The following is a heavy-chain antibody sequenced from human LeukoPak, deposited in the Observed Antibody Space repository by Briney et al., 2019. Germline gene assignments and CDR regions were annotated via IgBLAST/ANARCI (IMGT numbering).Heavy chain of an antibody. J-gene: IGHJ4*02. CDR3: ASLTLGY. V-gene: IGHV4-38-2*02. D-gene: IGHD3-16*01. Sequence: SETLSLTCTVSGYSISSGYYWSWIRQPPGKGLEWIGEINHSGSTNYNPSLKSRVTISVDTSKNQFSLKLSSVTAADTAVYYCASLTLGYWGQGTLVTVSS. CDR1: GYSISSGYY. CDR2: INHSGST.